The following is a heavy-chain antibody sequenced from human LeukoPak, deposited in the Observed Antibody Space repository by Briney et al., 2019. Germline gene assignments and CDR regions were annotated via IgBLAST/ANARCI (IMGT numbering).Heavy chain of an antibody. CDR3: ARVGGIVVVPAAIYYYYYGMDV. V-gene: IGHV3-30*03. CDR2: ISFDGSNK. Sequence: GSLRLSCAASRFTFSSYGMHWVRQAPGKGLEWEAVISFDGSNKYYVDSVKGRFTISRDNSKNTLYLQMNSLRAEDTAVYYCARVGGIVVVPAAIYYYYYGMDVWGQGTTVTVSS. CDR1: RFTFSSYG. J-gene: IGHJ6*02. D-gene: IGHD2-2*01.